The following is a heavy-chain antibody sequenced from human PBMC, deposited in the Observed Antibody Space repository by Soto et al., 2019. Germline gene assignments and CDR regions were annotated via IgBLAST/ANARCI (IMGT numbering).Heavy chain of an antibody. Sequence: EVQLVQSGGGFVKPGRSLRLSCTASGITFGDYAMSWFRQAPGRGLEWVACIRSKTYIGTTEYAASVKGRITVSRDDSRSIAYLQMNSLKTEYTDVYFCARVIGDVYNYNTFDLWVQGTMVTVSS. CDR3: ARVIGDVYNYNTFDL. CDR2: IRSKTYIGTT. CDR1: GITFGDYA. J-gene: IGHJ3*01. V-gene: IGHV3-49*05. D-gene: IGHD3-10*01.